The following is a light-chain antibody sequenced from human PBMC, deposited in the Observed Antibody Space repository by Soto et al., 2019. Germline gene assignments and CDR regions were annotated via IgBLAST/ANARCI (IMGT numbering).Light chain of an antibody. CDR2: EVN. V-gene: IGLV2-8*01. CDR1: SSVVGGYNY. Sequence: QSALTQPPSASGSPGQSVTISCTGTSSVVGGYNYVSWYQQHPGKAPKLMIYEVNKRPSGVPDRFSGSKSGNTASLTVSGLQAEDEADYYCSSYAGSNNLGVFGGGTKLTVL. J-gene: IGLJ2*01. CDR3: SSYAGSNNLGV.